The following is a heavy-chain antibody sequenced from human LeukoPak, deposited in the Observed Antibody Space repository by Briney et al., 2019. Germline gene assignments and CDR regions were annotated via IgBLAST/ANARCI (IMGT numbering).Heavy chain of an antibody. CDR2: IYPADSTA. CDR1: GYSFTTYW. D-gene: IGHD6-13*01. Sequence: GESLKISCKASGYSFTTYWIGWVRQVPGKGLEWVGIIYPADSTAKYSPSFQGQVTISVDKSISTAYLQWSRLEASDTAVYYCARQASSWPYFFDYWGQGTLVTVSS. CDR3: ARQASSWPYFFDY. J-gene: IGHJ4*02. V-gene: IGHV5-51*01.